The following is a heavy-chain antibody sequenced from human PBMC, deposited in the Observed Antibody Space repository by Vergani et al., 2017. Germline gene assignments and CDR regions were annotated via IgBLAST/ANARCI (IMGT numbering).Heavy chain of an antibody. V-gene: IGHV3-7*01. D-gene: IGHD6-13*01. CDR2: IKQDGSEK. CDR3: ARVSSSWYYYYDGMDV. J-gene: IGHJ6*02. Sequence: EVQLVESGGGLVQPGGSLRLSCAASGFTFSSYWMSWVRQAPGKGLEWVANIKQDGSEKYYVDSVKGRFTISRDNAKNSLYLQMNSLRAEDTAVYYCARVSSSWYYYYDGMDVWGQGTTVTVSS. CDR1: GFTFSSYW.